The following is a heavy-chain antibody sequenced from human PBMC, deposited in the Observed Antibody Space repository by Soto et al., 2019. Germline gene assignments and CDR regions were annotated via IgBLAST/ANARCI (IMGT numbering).Heavy chain of an antibody. Sequence: ASVKVSCKASGYTFTSYYMHWVRQAPGQGLEWMAWLSGYNGDTQYAPKFQGRVSLTTDTSTSTAYMDLRTLRSDDTADYYCARVDRPSATRVCFDAWFQGPLVTVA. CDR2: LSGYNGDT. J-gene: IGHJ5*02. D-gene: IGHD2-15*01. CDR1: GYTFTSYY. V-gene: IGHV1-18*04. CDR3: ARVDRPSATRVCFDA.